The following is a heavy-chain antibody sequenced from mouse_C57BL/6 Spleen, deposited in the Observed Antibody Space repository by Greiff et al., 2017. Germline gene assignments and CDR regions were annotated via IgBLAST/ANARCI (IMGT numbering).Heavy chain of an antibody. CDR3: AAGQPDFDY. V-gene: IGHV1-82*01. CDR2: IYPGDGDT. CDR1: GYAFSSSW. D-gene: IGHD6-1*01. J-gene: IGHJ2*01. Sequence: VQLQQSGPELVKPGASVKISCKASGYAFSSSWMNWVKQRPGKGLEWIGRIYPGDGDTNYNGKFKGKATLTADKSSSTAYMQLSSLTSEDSAVYFSAAGQPDFDYWGQGTTLTVSS.